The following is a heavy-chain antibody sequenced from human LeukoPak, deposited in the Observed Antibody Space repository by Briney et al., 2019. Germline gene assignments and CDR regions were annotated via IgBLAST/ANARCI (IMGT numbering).Heavy chain of an antibody. D-gene: IGHD3-22*01. CDR2: IYYIGTT. CDR1: GGSISSSTYY. V-gene: IGHV4-39*01. J-gene: IGHJ4*02. Sequence: SETLSLTCTVSGGSISSSTYYWGWIRQPPGKGLEWIGSIYYIGTTYYNPSLKSRVTISVDTSKNQFSLKLTSVTAADTAVYYCARRYYYDNNDVQDYWGQGTLVTVSS. CDR3: ARRYYYDNNDVQDY.